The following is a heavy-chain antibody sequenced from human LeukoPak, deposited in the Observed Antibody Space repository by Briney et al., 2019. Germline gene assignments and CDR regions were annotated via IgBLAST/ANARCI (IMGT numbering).Heavy chain of an antibody. V-gene: IGHV3-48*02. D-gene: IGHD3-22*01. CDR1: GFTFSSYS. CDR2: ISSSSSTI. CDR3: ARFPHYYDSSGYSF. Sequence: PGGSLRLSCAASGFTFSSYSVNWVRQAPGKGLVWVSYISSSSSTIYYADSVKGRFTISRDNAKNSLYLQMNSLRDEDTAVYYCARFPHYYDSSGYSFWGQGTLVTVSS. J-gene: IGHJ4*02.